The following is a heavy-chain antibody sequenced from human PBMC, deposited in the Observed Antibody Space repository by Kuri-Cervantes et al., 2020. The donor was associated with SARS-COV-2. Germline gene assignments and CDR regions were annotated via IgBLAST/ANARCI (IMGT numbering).Heavy chain of an antibody. V-gene: IGHV3-23*01. CDR1: GFTFSSYA. D-gene: IGHD1-1*01. CDR2: ISGSGGST. CDR3: AAELADAFDI. J-gene: IGHJ3*02. Sequence: ETLSLTCAASGFTFSSYAMSWVRQAPGKGLEWVSAISGSGGSTYYADSVKGRFTISRDNSKNTLYLQMNSLRAEDTAVYYCAAELADAFDIWGQGTMVTVSS.